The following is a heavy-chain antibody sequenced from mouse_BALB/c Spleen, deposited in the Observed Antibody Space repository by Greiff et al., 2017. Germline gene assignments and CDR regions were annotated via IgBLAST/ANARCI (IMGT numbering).Heavy chain of an antibody. CDR2: IDPANGNT. D-gene: IGHD2-14*01. J-gene: IGHJ3*01. CDR1: GFNIKDTY. V-gene: IGHV14-3*02. CDR3: ALYYRYDGFAY. Sequence: VQLKESGAELVKPGASVKLSCTASGFNIKDTYMHWVKQRPEQGLEWIGRIDPANGNTKYDPKFQGKATITADTSSNTAYLQLSSLTSEDTAVYYCALYYRYDGFAYWGQGTLVTVSA.